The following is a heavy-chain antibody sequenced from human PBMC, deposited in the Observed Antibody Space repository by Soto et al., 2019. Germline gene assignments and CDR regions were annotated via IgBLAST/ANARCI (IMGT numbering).Heavy chain of an antibody. Sequence: SSVKVSCKASGGTFSSYAISWVRQAPGQGLEWMGGIIPIFGTANYAQKFQGRVTITADESTSTAYMELSSLRSEDTAVYYCARDMGYGDSPYYSYGMDVWGQGTTVTVSS. CDR3: ARDMGYGDSPYYSYGMDV. V-gene: IGHV1-69*13. CDR2: IIPIFGTA. CDR1: GGTFSSYA. J-gene: IGHJ6*02. D-gene: IGHD4-17*01.